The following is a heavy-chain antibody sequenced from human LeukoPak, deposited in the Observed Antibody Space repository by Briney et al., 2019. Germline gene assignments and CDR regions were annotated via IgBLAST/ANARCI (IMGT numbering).Heavy chain of an antibody. Sequence: GGSLRLSCAASGFTFSNCAMSWVRQAPGKGLEWVSAFSPSGGGTYYTDSVKGRFTISRDNSKNTLYLQMNSLRAEDTAVYYCARALRIYYYFDYWGQGTLVTVSS. D-gene: IGHD1-26*01. CDR3: ARALRIYYYFDY. V-gene: IGHV3-23*01. J-gene: IGHJ4*02. CDR1: GFTFSNCA. CDR2: FSPSGGGT.